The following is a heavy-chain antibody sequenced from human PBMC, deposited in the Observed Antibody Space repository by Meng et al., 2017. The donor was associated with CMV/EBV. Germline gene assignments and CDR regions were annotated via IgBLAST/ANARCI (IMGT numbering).Heavy chain of an antibody. J-gene: IGHJ4*02. CDR3: ARAVAGTAGDSDY. CDR1: GFTFGSYS. CDR2: ISSSSSTI. D-gene: IGHD6-19*01. V-gene: IGHV3-48*04. Sequence: GGPLRLSCAASGFTFGSYSMNWVRQAPGKGLEWVSYISSSSSTIYYADSVKDRFTISRDNAKNSLYLQMNSLRAEDTAVYYCARAVAGTAGDSDYWGQGTLVTVS.